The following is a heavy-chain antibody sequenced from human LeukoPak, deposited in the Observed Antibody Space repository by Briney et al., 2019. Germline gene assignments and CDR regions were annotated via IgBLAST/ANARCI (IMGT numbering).Heavy chain of an antibody. Sequence: SVKVSCKASGGTFSSYAISWVRQAPGQGLEWMGRIIPILGIANYAQKFQGRVTITADKSTSTAYMELSSLRSEDTAVYYCARDPGTTSPSDPYYYGMDVWGQGTTVTVSS. CDR1: GGTFSSYA. D-gene: IGHD1-7*01. CDR2: IIPILGIA. V-gene: IGHV1-69*04. J-gene: IGHJ6*02. CDR3: ARDPGTTSPSDPYYYGMDV.